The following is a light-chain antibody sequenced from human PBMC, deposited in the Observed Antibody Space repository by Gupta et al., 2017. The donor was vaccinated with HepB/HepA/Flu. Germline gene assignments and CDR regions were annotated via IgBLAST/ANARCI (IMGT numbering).Light chain of an antibody. CDR3: RQSLQNPPYT. Sequence: DIVMTQSPLSLPVTPGEPASMSCRSSQSLLHSNGYNYLEWYVQKPGQAPQLLIYLGSTRDAGVPDRFSVSGSGTDFTLKINRGEAEDVGVYYCRQSLQNPPYTFGQGTKVEIK. CDR2: LGS. J-gene: IGKJ2*01. CDR1: QSLLHSNGYNY. V-gene: IGKV2-28*01.